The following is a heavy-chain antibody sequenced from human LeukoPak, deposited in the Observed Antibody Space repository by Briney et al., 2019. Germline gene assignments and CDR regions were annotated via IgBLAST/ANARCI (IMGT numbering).Heavy chain of an antibody. CDR3: ARTDGDYDYFDY. Sequence: LSETLSLTCTVSGGSISSYYWSWIRQPPGKGLEWIGYIYYSGSTNYNPSLKSRVTISVDRSKNQFSLKLSSVTAADTAVYYCARTDGDYDYFDYWGQGTLVTVSS. CDR2: IYYSGST. D-gene: IGHD4-17*01. V-gene: IGHV4-59*12. CDR1: GGSISSYY. J-gene: IGHJ4*02.